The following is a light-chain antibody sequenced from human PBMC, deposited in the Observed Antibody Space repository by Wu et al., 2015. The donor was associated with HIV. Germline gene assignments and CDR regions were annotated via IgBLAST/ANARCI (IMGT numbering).Light chain of an antibody. Sequence: DIQMTQSPSSLSASIGDRVTITCRTSQGISNYLAWYQQKPGKVPRVLIYSASTLQSGVPSRFSGSGYGTDFTLTISSLQPEDVATYYCQKYNTAPWTFGQGTKVEMK. V-gene: IGKV1-27*01. CDR3: QKYNTAPWT. J-gene: IGKJ1*01. CDR2: SAS. CDR1: QGISNY.